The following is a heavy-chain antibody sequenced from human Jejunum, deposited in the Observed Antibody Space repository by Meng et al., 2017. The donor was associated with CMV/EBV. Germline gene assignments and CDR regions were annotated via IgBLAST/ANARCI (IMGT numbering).Heavy chain of an antibody. J-gene: IGHJ4*02. CDR2: INHSGSA. V-gene: IGHV4-34*01. D-gene: IGHD2-2*01. CDR3: ARKYCGSSNCYPFDY. Sequence: GGSFSGYYWSWIRQSQGQGLEWIGQINHSGSASYNPSLRRRVTISEDTSKNQFSLRLTSVTAADTAIYYCARKYCGSSNCYPFDYWGQGELVTVSS. CDR1: GGSFSGYY.